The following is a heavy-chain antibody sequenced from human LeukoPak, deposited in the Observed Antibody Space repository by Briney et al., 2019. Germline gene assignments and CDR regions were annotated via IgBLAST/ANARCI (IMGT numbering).Heavy chain of an antibody. J-gene: IGHJ4*02. Sequence: PSETLSLTCTVSGGSISSSSYYWGWIRQPPGKGLEWIGSINHSGSTYYNPSLKSRATISVDTSKNQFSLKLSSVTAADTAVYYCARRTWIQLEKEYWGQGTLVTVSS. V-gene: IGHV4-39*01. CDR3: ARRTWIQLEKEY. D-gene: IGHD5-18*01. CDR2: INHSGST. CDR1: GGSISSSSYY.